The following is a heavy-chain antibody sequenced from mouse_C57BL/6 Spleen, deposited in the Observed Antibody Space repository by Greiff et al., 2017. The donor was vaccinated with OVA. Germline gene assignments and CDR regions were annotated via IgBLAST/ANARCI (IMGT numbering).Heavy chain of an antibody. CDR2: IYPGDGDT. CDR1: GYAFSSSW. V-gene: IGHV1-82*01. CDR3: ARCNWDPYCDY. Sequence: QVQLQQSGPELVKPGASVKISCKASGYAFSSSWMNWVKQRPGKGLEWIGRIYPGDGDTNYNGKCKGKATLTADKSSSTAYMQLSSLTSEDSAVYFCARCNWDPYCDYWGQGTTLTVSS. J-gene: IGHJ2*01. D-gene: IGHD4-1*01.